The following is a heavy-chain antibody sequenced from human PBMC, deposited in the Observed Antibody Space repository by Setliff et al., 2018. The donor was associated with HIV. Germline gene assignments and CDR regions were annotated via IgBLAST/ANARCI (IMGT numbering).Heavy chain of an antibody. V-gene: IGHV1-69*10. Sequence: SVKVSCKASGGTFSSHATSWVRQAPRQGLEWMGGISPIFQIADYAQKFQGRLTITADKSTTTAYMELSSLTSEDTAIYYCARLGVGYSTSWEHHFDFWGQGTLVTVSS. CDR2: ISPIFQIA. D-gene: IGHD6-6*01. CDR1: GGTFSSHA. J-gene: IGHJ4*02. CDR3: ARLGVGYSTSWEHHFDF.